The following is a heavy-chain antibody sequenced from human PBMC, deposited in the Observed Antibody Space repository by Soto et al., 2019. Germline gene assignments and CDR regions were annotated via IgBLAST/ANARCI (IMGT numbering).Heavy chain of an antibody. Sequence: QVQLVESGGGVVQPGRSLRLSCAASRFTFSTYAMHWVRQAPGKGLEWVAVISYDGSNKYYADSVKGRFTISRDNSKNTLYLQMNSLGGEDTAVYYCARSLVAVRGTPDYWGQGTLVTVSS. CDR3: ARSLVAVRGTPDY. V-gene: IGHV3-30-3*01. D-gene: IGHD3-10*01. J-gene: IGHJ4*02. CDR2: ISYDGSNK. CDR1: RFTFSTYA.